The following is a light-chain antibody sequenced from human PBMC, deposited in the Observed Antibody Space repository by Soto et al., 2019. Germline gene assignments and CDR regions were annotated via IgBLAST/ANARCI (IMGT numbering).Light chain of an antibody. CDR3: ASWDDSLNGPV. CDR1: SSNVGGNP. J-gene: IGLJ1*01. CDR2: TNT. Sequence: QSVLTQPPSASGTPGQRVTISCSGSSSNVGGNPVNWYQHVPTTAPKLLIYTNTQRPSGVPDRFSGYKSGTSASLAISGLQSEDEADYYCASWDDSLNGPVFGTGTKVTAL. V-gene: IGLV1-44*01.